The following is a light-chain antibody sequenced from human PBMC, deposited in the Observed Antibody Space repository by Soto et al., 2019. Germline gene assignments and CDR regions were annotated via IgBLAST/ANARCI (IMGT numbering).Light chain of an antibody. CDR2: GAS. CDR1: QRDVSSSNNQNY. J-gene: IGKJ5*01. CDR3: QQYGCSPLT. Sequence: ERATIHCKSTQRDVSSSNNQNYLAWYQQKPGQPPKLLISGASTRESGVPDRFSGSGSGTDFTLVISSLQAEDVVLYYCQQYGCSPLTFGQGTRLE. V-gene: IGKV4-1*01.